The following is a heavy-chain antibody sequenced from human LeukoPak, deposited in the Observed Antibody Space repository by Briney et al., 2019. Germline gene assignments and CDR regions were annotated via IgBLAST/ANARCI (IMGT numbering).Heavy chain of an antibody. V-gene: IGHV3-11*05. CDR3: ARDSGSYLQPTDY. D-gene: IGHD1-26*01. CDR1: GFTFSDYY. J-gene: IGHJ4*02. CDR2: ISSSSSYT. Sequence: PGGSLRLSCAASGFTFSDYYMSWIRQAPGKGLEWVSYISSSSSYTNYADSVKGRFSISRDNSKNTLYLQMDSLRAEDTAVYHCARDSGSYLQPTDYWGQGTLVTVSS.